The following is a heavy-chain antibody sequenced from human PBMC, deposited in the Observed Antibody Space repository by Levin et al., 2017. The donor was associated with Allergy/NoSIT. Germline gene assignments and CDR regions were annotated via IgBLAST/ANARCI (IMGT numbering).Heavy chain of an antibody. CDR3: ARGHHWYYYYMDV. Sequence: SLKISCAASGFTFSSYAMHWVRQAPGKGLEWVAVISYDGSNKYYADSVKGRFTISRDNSKNTLYLQMNSLRAEDTAVYYCARGHHWYYYYMDVWGKGTTVTVSS. CDR1: GFTFSSYA. V-gene: IGHV3-30-3*01. J-gene: IGHJ6*03. CDR2: ISYDGSNK.